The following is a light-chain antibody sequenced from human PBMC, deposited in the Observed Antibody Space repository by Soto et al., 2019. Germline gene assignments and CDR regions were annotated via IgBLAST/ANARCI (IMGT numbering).Light chain of an antibody. V-gene: IGLV2-14*01. CDR2: EVS. CDR3: GSFESGSTLYV. Sequence: QSVLTQPASVSGSPGQSITISCTGSSSDVGRYNYVSWYQHHPGKAPKLMIFEVSNRPSGVSNRFSGSKSGNTASLTISGLQAEDEADYHCGSFESGSTLYVLGTGTKVTLL. J-gene: IGLJ1*01. CDR1: SSDVGRYNY.